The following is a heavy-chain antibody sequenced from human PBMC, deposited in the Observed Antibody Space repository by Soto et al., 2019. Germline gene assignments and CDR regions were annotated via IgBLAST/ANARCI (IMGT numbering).Heavy chain of an antibody. D-gene: IGHD6-19*01. V-gene: IGHV1-24*01. J-gene: IGHJ4*02. CDR3: ATGTVKVADLDFDY. CDR2: FDPEDGET. Sequence: ASVKVSCKVSGYTLTELSMQWVRQAPGKGLERMGGFDPEDGETIYAQKFQGRVTMTEDTSTDTAYMELSSLRSENTAVYYCATGTVKVADLDFDYWGQGTLVTVSS. CDR1: GYTLTELS.